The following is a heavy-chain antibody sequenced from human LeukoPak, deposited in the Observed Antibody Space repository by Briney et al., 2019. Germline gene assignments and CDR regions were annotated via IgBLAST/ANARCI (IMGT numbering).Heavy chain of an antibody. Sequence: ASVKVSFKASGGTFSSYAISWVRQAPGQGLEWMGGIIPIFGTANYAQKFQGRVTITADESTSTAYMELSSLRSEDTAVYYCARGGYDSSGYYSFDYWGQGTLVTVSS. CDR1: GGTFSSYA. CDR2: IIPIFGTA. CDR3: ARGGYDSSGYYSFDY. V-gene: IGHV1-69*01. D-gene: IGHD3-22*01. J-gene: IGHJ4*02.